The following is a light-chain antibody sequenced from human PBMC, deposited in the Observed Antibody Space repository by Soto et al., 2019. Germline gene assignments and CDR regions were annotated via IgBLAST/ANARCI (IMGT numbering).Light chain of an antibody. CDR2: GAS. CDR1: QSVSSSY. Sequence: EIVLTQSPGTLSLSPVERATLSCTASQSVSSSYLAWYQQKPGQAPRLLIYGASSRATGIPDRFSGSGSGTDFTLTISRLEPEDFAVYYCQQYGSSPPDTFGQGTRLEIK. V-gene: IGKV3-20*01. CDR3: QQYGSSPPDT. J-gene: IGKJ5*01.